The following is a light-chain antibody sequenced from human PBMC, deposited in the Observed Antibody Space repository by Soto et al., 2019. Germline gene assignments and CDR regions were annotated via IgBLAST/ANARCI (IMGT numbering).Light chain of an antibody. J-gene: IGLJ2*01. CDR1: SGQSSYA. CDR3: QTWGTGFHF. V-gene: IGLV4-69*01. CDR2: LNNDGSH. Sequence: QSVLTQSPSASASLGDSVKLTCTLSSGQSSYAIAWHQKQPGKGPRYLMDLNNDGSHTKGDGIPDRFSGSSSGADRYLIISSLQSEDEADYYCQTWGTGFHFFGGGTKLTVL.